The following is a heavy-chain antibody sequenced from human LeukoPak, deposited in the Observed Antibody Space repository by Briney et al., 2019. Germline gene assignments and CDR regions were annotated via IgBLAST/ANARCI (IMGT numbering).Heavy chain of an antibody. Sequence: SQTLSLTCAISGDSVSSNSAAWNWLRQSPSRGLEWLGRTYYRSKWYNDYALSVKSRITINPDTSKNQFSLRLNSVTPEDTAVYYCARDYYDSSGYRVLYDYWGQGTLVTVSS. CDR1: GDSVSSNSAA. CDR3: ARDYYDSSGYRVLYDY. J-gene: IGHJ4*02. D-gene: IGHD3-22*01. CDR2: TYYRSKWYN. V-gene: IGHV6-1*01.